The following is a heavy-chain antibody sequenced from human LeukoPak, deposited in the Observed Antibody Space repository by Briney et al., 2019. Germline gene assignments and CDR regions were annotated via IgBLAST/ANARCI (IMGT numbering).Heavy chain of an antibody. CDR3: AKDAEGIRYFDWLLDF. D-gene: IGHD3-9*01. J-gene: IGHJ4*02. CDR2: ISSDGSNK. Sequence: GGSLRLSCVVSGFTFSNCGMHWVRQAPGKGLEWVAVISSDGSNKYYADSVKGRFTISRDSYKSTLYLHMNNLRAEDTATYFCAKDAEGIRYFDWLLDFWGQGTLVTVFS. V-gene: IGHV3-30*18. CDR1: GFTFSNCG.